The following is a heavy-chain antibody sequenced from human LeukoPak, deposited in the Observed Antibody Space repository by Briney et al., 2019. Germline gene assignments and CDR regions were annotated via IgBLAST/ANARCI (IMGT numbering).Heavy chain of an antibody. Sequence: GGSLRLSCAASGFTFSSYAMSWVRQAPGKGLEWVAVMSCDGNSEYYSDSVKGRFTISTDNSKNTLYLHMNSLRAEDTAVYYCARGTTTSCYSAASYWGQGTLVTVSS. CDR3: ARGTTTSCYSAASY. CDR2: MSCDGNSE. CDR1: GFTFSSYA. J-gene: IGHJ4*02. D-gene: IGHD2-2*02. V-gene: IGHV3-30-3*01.